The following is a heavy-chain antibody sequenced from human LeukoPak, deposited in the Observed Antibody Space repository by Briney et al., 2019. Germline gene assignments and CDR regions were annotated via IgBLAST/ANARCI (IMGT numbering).Heavy chain of an antibody. CDR3: ARVYYYDSSGPFDY. CDR1: GFTSSNYD. J-gene: IGHJ4*02. Sequence: PGGSLRLSCAASGFTSSNYDMHWVRQAPGKGLEWVAVISYDGSNKYYADSVEGRFTISRDNSKNTLYLQMNSLRAEDTAVYYCARVYYYDSSGPFDYWGQGTLVTVSS. V-gene: IGHV3-30*04. D-gene: IGHD3-22*01. CDR2: ISYDGSNK.